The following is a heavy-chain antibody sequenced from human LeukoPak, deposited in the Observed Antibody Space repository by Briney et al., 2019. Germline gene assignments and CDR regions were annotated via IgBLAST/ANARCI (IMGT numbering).Heavy chain of an antibody. V-gene: IGHV4-39*07. J-gene: IGHJ6*03. Sequence: PSETLSLTCTVSGGSISSSSYYWGWIRQPPGKGLEWIGSIYYSGSTYYNPSLKSRVTISVDTSKNQFSLKLSSVTAADTAVYYCARGGYDILTGYSNYYYYYMDVWGKGTTVTVSS. CDR2: IYYSGST. D-gene: IGHD3-9*01. CDR3: ARGGYDILTGYSNYYYYYMDV. CDR1: GGSISSSSYY.